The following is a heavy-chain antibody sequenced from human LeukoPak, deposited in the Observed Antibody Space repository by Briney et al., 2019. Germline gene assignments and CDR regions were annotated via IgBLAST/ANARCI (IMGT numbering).Heavy chain of an antibody. CDR1: GFTFDDYA. V-gene: IGHV3-9*01. CDR3: AKDTHTTVTTIFDY. CDR2: ISWSSGSI. Sequence: GGSLRLSCAASGFTFDDYAMHWVRQAPGKGLEWVSGISWSSGSIGYADSVKGRFTISRDNAKNSLYLQMNSLRAEDTALYYCAKDTHTTVTTIFDYWGQGTLVTVSS. J-gene: IGHJ4*02. D-gene: IGHD4-17*01.